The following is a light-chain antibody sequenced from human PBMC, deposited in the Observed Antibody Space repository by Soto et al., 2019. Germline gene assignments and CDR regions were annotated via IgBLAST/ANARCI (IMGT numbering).Light chain of an antibody. CDR2: GAS. CDR1: QSVSNNY. V-gene: IGKV3D-20*02. Sequence: EIVLTQSPGTLSLSPGERATLSCRASQSVSNNYLAWYQQKPGQAPRLLIYGASNRATGIPDRFSGSGSGTDFTLTISRLEPEDFAVYYCQQHNNWITFGQGTRLEIK. J-gene: IGKJ5*01. CDR3: QQHNNWIT.